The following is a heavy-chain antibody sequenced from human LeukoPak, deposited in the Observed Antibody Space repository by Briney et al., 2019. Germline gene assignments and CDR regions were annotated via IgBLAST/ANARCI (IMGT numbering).Heavy chain of an antibody. D-gene: IGHD4-11*01. CDR1: GFTFSSYA. Sequence: GGSLRLSCAASGFTFSSYAMSWVRQAPGKGLEWVSAISGDVRSTFYTDSVKGRFTISRDNSKNTLSLQMNSLRADDTAIYYCVKRVDYSEKYYFDSWGRGTLVTVSS. J-gene: IGHJ4*02. CDR3: VKRVDYSEKYYFDS. CDR2: ISGDVRST. V-gene: IGHV3-23*01.